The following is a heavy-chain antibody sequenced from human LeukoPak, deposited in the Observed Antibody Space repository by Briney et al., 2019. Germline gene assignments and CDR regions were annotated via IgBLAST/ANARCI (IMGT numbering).Heavy chain of an antibody. CDR3: ARGWLEYYFDY. CDR2: INHSRST. CDR1: GGSFSGYY. Sequence: SETLSLTCAVYGGSFSGYYWSWIRQPPGKGLEWIGEINHSRSTNYNPSLKSRVTISVDTSKNQFSLKLSSVTAADTAVYYCARGWLEYYFDYWGQGTLVTVSS. D-gene: IGHD5-12*01. J-gene: IGHJ4*02. V-gene: IGHV4-34*01.